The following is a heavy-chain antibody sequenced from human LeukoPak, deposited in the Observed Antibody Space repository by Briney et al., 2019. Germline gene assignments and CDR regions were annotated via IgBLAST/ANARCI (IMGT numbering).Heavy chain of an antibody. V-gene: IGHV4-4*02. J-gene: IGHJ4*02. Sequence: SGTLSLTCAVSGGSISSSNWWSWVRQPPGKGLEWIGEIYHSGSTNYNPSLKSRVTISVDKSKNQFSLKLSSVTAADTAVYYCASPRAYYYDSSGYYYVWGQGTLVTVSS. D-gene: IGHD3-22*01. CDR3: ASPRAYYYDSSGYYYV. CDR1: GGSISSSNW. CDR2: IYHSGST.